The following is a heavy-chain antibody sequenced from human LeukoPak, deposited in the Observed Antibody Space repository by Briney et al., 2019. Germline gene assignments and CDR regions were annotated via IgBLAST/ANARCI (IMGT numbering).Heavy chain of an antibody. D-gene: IGHD4-17*01. CDR1: GFTFSSYW. J-gene: IGHJ4*02. CDR2: IDSGVSST. CDR3: TRGRYYFDI. V-gene: IGHV3-74*01. Sequence: PPGGSLRLSCAASGFTFSSYWMHWVRQAPGKGLVWVSRIDSGVSSTIYADSVRGRFTISRDNAKNTLYLQMNSLRVEDTAVYYCTRGRYYFDIWGQGTLVIVSS.